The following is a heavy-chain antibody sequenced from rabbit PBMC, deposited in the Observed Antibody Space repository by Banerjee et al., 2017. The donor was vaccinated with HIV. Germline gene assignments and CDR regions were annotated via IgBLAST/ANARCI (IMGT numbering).Heavy chain of an antibody. CDR1: GFSFSSSYY. V-gene: IGHV1S40*01. Sequence: QSLEESGGDLVKPGASLTLTCTASGFSFSSSYYMCWVRQAPGKGLEWIACIYAGGTGSTYYASWAKGRFTISKTSSTTVTLQMTSLTAADTATYFCAKSSAGHFSRLDLWGQGTLVTVS. D-gene: IGHD1-1*01. CDR2: IYAGGTGST. J-gene: IGHJ3*01. CDR3: AKSSAGHFSRLDL.